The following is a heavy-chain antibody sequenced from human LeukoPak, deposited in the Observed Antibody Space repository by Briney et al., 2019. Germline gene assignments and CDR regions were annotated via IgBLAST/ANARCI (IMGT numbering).Heavy chain of an antibody. J-gene: IGHJ4*02. D-gene: IGHD4-23*01. V-gene: IGHV3-30*18. CDR2: TSYDGNNK. CDR3: AKDIDYGGAN. Sequence: GRSLRLSCAASGFTFSNYGMHWVRQAPGKGLEWVALTSYDGNNKYYSDSMKGRFTISRDNSKNTLYLQMNSLRAEDTAVYYCAKDIDYGGANWGQGTLVIVSS. CDR1: GFTFSNYG.